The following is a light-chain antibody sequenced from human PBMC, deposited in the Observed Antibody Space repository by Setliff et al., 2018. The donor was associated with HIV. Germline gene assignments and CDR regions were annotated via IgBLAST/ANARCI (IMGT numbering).Light chain of an antibody. CDR3: CSYAGSGTLYV. CDR2: EVT. CDR1: SSDVGSYKL. J-gene: IGLJ1*01. V-gene: IGLV2-23*02. Sequence: SALTQPASVSGSPGQSITISCTGTSSDVGSYKLVSWYQQHPGKAPKVMIYEVTKRPSGVSNRFSGPKSANTASLTISGLQAEDEADYYCCSYAGSGTLYVFGTGTKVTVL.